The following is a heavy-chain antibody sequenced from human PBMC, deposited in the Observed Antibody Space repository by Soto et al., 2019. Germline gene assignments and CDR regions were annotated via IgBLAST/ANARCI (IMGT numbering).Heavy chain of an antibody. CDR3: ASWTTVTTERFDAFDI. J-gene: IGHJ3*02. Sequence: KTSETLSLTCTVSGGSISSGGYYWSWIRQHPGKGLEWIGYIYYSGSTYYNPSLKSRVTISVDTSKNQFSLKLSSVTAADTAVYYCASWTTVTTERFDAFDICGQGTMVTVSS. V-gene: IGHV4-31*03. CDR1: GGSISSGGYY. D-gene: IGHD4-17*01. CDR2: IYYSGST.